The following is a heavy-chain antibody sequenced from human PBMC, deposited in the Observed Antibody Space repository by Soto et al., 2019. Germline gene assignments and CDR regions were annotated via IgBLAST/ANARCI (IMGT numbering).Heavy chain of an antibody. CDR1: GYTFTSYG. J-gene: IGHJ5*02. D-gene: IGHD3-10*01. CDR2: ISAYNGNT. Sequence: GASVKVSCKASGYTFTSYGISWVRQAHGQGLEWMGWISAYNGNTNYAQKLQGRVTMTTDTSTSTAYMELRSLRSDDTAVYYCALSGWFGEFEFTPPESNWFDPWGQGTLVTVSS. V-gene: IGHV1-18*01. CDR3: ALSGWFGEFEFTPPESNWFDP.